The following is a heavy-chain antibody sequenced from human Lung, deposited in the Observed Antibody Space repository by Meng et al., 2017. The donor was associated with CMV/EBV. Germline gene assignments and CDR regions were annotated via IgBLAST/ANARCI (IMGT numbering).Heavy chain of an antibody. Sequence: SCAASGFTFSSYGMHWVRQAPGKGLEWVAFIRYDGSSKYYADSVKGRFTISRDNSKTTLYLQMNSRRAEDTAVYYCAKDGLEDVWGQGTTVTVSS. CDR2: IRYDGSSK. J-gene: IGHJ6*02. V-gene: IGHV3-30*02. D-gene: IGHD3-3*01. CDR3: AKDGLEDV. CDR1: GFTFSSYG.